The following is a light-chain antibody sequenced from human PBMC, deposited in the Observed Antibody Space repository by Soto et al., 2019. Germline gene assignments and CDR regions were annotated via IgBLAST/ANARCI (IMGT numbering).Light chain of an antibody. V-gene: IGKV1-9*01. CDR1: QDVSRY. CDR3: QQLNSYVFA. J-gene: IGKJ3*01. CDR2: AAS. Sequence: DIQLTQSPSFLSASVGDRVTITCRASQDVSRYLAWYQQKPGKAPNLLIYAASTLRSGVPSRFSGSGSETEFTLTISSLQPEDVATDYCQQLNSYVFAFGPGTKVDIK.